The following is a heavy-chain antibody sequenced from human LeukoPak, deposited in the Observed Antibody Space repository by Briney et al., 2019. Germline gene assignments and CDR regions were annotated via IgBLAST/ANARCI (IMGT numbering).Heavy chain of an antibody. D-gene: IGHD6-13*01. J-gene: IGHJ5*02. Sequence: GGSLRLSCAASGFTFSSYAMSWVRQAPGKGLEWVSAISGSGGSTYYAGSVKGRFTISRDNSKNTLYLQMNSLRAEDTAVYYCAKSQRGYSSSWYWFDPWGQGTLVTVSS. CDR3: AKSQRGYSSSWYWFDP. V-gene: IGHV3-23*01. CDR1: GFTFSSYA. CDR2: ISGSGGST.